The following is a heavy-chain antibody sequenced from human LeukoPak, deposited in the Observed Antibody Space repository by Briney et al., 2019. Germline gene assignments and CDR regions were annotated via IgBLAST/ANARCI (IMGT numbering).Heavy chain of an antibody. V-gene: IGHV4-34*01. J-gene: IGHJ5*02. CDR2: INHSGST. CDR3: ARGESSSWYIGNWFDP. Sequence: SETLSLTCAVYGGSFSGYYWSWIRQPPGKGLEWIGEINHSGSTNYNPSLKSRVTISVDTSKNQFSLKLSSVTAADTAVYYCARGESSSWYIGNWFDPWGQGTLVTVSS. D-gene: IGHD6-13*01. CDR1: GGSFSGYY.